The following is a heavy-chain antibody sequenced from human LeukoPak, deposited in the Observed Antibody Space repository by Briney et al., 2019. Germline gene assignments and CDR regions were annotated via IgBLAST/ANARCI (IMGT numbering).Heavy chain of an antibody. CDR1: GFTFSSYG. V-gene: IGHV3-30*02. D-gene: IGHD3-10*01. CDR2: IRYDGSNK. Sequence: GGSLRLSCAASGFTFSSYGMHWVRQAPGKGLEWVAFIRYDGSNKYYADSVKGRFTISRDNSKNTLYLQMKSLRAEDTAVYYCAKDIHYYGSGSYFYCGQGTLVTVSS. CDR3: AKDIHYYGSGSYFY. J-gene: IGHJ4*02.